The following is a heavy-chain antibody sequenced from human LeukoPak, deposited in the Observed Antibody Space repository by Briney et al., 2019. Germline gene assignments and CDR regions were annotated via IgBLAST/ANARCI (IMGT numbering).Heavy chain of an antibody. D-gene: IGHD5-24*01. V-gene: IGHV3-23*01. CDR1: GFTFSNYA. Sequence: GESLKISCAASGFTFSNYAMTWVRQAPGKGLEWVSAILGGGDTTHYADSVKGRFTISRDNSKNTLNLQMNSLRAEDTAIYYCARSRDGYNILDYWGQGTLVTVSS. CDR3: ARSRDGYNILDY. J-gene: IGHJ4*02. CDR2: ILGGGDTT.